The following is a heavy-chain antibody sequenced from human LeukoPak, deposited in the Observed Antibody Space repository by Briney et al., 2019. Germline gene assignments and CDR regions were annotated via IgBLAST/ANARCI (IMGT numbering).Heavy chain of an antibody. CDR2: ISRASESI. J-gene: IGHJ5*02. CDR1: GFTFNTYS. V-gene: IGHV3-21*01. D-gene: IGHD1-1*01. CDR3: ARGATDVTRWFDP. Sequence: ESGGSLRLSCAASGFTFNTYSMSWVRQAPGKGLKWVSIISRASESIFYADSVKGRFTISRDNAKNSLYLQMNGLRAEDTAVYYCARGATDVTRWFDPWGQGTRVTVSS.